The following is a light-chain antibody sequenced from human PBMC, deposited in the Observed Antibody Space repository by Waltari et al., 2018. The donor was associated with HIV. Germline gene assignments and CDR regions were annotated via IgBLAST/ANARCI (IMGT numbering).Light chain of an antibody. CDR1: SSHIGAGFD. CDR3: QSYDSGLNTYV. J-gene: IGLJ1*01. V-gene: IGLV1-40*01. Sequence: QSVLTQPPSLSGAPGPRVIISCTGSSSHIGAGFDVPWYHQLPGTAPKLLIYGNNNRPSGVPDRFSGSKSGTSASLANTGLQADDEADYYCQSYDSGLNTYVFGTGTRVTVL. CDR2: GNN.